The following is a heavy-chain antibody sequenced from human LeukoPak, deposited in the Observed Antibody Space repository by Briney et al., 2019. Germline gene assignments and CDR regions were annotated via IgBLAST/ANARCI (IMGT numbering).Heavy chain of an antibody. D-gene: IGHD4-17*01. J-gene: IGHJ6*02. Sequence: GGSLRLSCAASGFTASSVYMTWVRQAPGKGLEWISVLHSGGSKYYADSVKGRFTISRDNSRNTLYLQMNSLRAADTAVYYCARNGDYVGVGYYYGLDVWGQGTTVTVSS. CDR2: LHSGGSK. CDR1: GFTASSVY. CDR3: ARNGDYVGVGYYYGLDV. V-gene: IGHV3-53*01.